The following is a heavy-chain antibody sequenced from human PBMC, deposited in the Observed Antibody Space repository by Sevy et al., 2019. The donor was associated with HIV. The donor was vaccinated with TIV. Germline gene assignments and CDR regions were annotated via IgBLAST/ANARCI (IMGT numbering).Heavy chain of an antibody. CDR1: GFSLSTSGMC. CDR2: IDWNDDK. Sequence: SGPTLVKPTQTLTLTCTFSGFSLSTSGMCVSWIRQPPGKALEWLARIDWNDDKNYSTSLKTRLTISKDTFKNQVVLTMTNMDPVDTATYFCVRFLVGDHSNYVDSRGQGTLVTVSS. CDR3: VRFLVGDHSNYVDS. J-gene: IGHJ4*02. D-gene: IGHD4-4*01. V-gene: IGHV2-70*11.